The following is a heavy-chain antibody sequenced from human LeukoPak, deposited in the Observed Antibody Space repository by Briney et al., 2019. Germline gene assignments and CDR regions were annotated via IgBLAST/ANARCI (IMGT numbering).Heavy chain of an antibody. CDR1: GFTFSGHR. Sequence: GGSLRLSCAASGFTFSGHRMSWVRQAPGKGLEWIADITISGHTKNYADSVKGRFTISRDNAGTSLYLQMNSLRVEDTGVYYCARGDPHADLWGQGTLVTVSS. V-gene: IGHV3-48*03. CDR3: ARGDPHADL. J-gene: IGHJ5*02. CDR2: ITISGHTK.